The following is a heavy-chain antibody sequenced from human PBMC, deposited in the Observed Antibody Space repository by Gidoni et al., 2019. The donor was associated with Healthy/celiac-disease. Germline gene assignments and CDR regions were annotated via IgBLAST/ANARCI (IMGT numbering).Heavy chain of an antibody. V-gene: IGHV3-7*05. CDR1: GFPFRSYW. CDR2: IKKDGSEK. J-gene: IGHJ4*02. D-gene: IGHD3-10*01. Sequence: EVPLVVSGGGLVQPGWTLRLSCAASGFPFRSYWMSWVRQAPGKGLAWVANIKKDGSEKYDVDSVKRRFTISRDNAKNSLYLQMNSLRAEDTAVYYCARDLGPGRSKLLDYWGQGTLVTVSS. CDR3: ARDLGPGRSKLLDY.